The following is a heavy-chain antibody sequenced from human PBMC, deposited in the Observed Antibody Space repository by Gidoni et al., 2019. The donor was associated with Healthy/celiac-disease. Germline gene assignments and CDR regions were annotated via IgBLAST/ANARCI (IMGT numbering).Heavy chain of an antibody. V-gene: IGHV4-59*01. J-gene: IGHJ4*02. Sequence: QVQLQESGPGLVKPSETLSLTCTVSGGSISSYYWSWLRQPPGKGLEWIGYIYYSGSTNYNPSLKSRVTISVDTSKNQFSLKLSSVTAADTAVYYCARVYYDFWSGFGFDYWGQGTLVTVSS. D-gene: IGHD3-3*01. CDR3: ARVYYDFWSGFGFDY. CDR1: GGSISSYY. CDR2: IYYSGST.